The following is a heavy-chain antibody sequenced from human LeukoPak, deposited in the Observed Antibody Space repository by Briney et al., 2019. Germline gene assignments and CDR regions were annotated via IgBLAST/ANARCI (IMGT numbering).Heavy chain of an antibody. V-gene: IGHV3-23*01. D-gene: IGHD3-10*01. CDR3: AKEVALIRGILSWGDGSIREKYYFDS. Sequence: GGSLRLSCADSGFTFSRSAMTWVRQAPGRGLEWVSSISAAGDNTYYADSVKGRFTISRDNSMNTLYLQMNSLRGDDTAVYYCAKEVALIRGILSWGDGSIREKYYFDSWGRGTLVTVSS. CDR2: ISAAGDNT. J-gene: IGHJ4*02. CDR1: GFTFSRSA.